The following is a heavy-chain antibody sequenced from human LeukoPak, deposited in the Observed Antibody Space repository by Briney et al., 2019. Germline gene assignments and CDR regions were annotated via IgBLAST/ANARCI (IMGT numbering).Heavy chain of an antibody. Sequence: PSETLSLTCTVSGGSITSNSYYWGWIRQPPGKGLEWIGSITYSGSTYYNPSLKRRVTISIDTSKNQFSLKLSSVTAADTAVYYCARDLSPGGVCPPWGQGTLVTVSS. CDR1: GGSITSNSYY. D-gene: IGHD2-8*02. J-gene: IGHJ5*02. CDR2: ITYSGST. V-gene: IGHV4-39*07. CDR3: ARDLSPGGVCPP.